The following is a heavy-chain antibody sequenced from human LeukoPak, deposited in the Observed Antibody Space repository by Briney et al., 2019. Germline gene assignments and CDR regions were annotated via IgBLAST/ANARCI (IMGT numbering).Heavy chain of an antibody. D-gene: IGHD6-25*01. CDR3: AREGAAAAFDP. CDR1: GFTVSSNY. J-gene: IGHJ5*02. Sequence: GGSLRLSWAASGFTVSSNYMSWVRQAPAKGLEWVSVIYSGGSTYYADSVKGRFTISRDNSKNTLYLQMNSLRAEDTAVYYCAREGAAAAFDPWGQGTLVTVSS. CDR2: IYSGGST. V-gene: IGHV3-53*01.